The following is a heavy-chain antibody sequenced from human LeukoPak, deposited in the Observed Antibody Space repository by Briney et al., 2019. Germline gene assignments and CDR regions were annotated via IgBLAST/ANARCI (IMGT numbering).Heavy chain of an antibody. D-gene: IGHD3-16*02. CDR3: ARDYDYPWGSYRSDAFDV. V-gene: IGHV3-74*01. Sequence: GGSMRLSCAASGFTFSNYWMHWVRQAPGKELVWVSHINSDASTTTYADFVKGRFTISRDNAKNTLYLQMNSLGAGDTGLYYCARDYDYPWGSYRSDAFDVWGQGTVVTVSS. CDR1: GFTFSNYW. CDR2: INSDASTT. J-gene: IGHJ3*01.